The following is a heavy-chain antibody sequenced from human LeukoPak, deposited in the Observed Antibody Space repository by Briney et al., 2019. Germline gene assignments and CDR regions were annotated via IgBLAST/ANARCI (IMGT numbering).Heavy chain of an antibody. V-gene: IGHV4-39*01. Sequence: PSETLSLTCSVSGGSIIRSNYYWGWIRQPPGKGLEWIGTVYYSGSTNYNPSLKSRVTISVDTSKNQFSLKLSSVTAADTAIYYCATHVDATRGYYFESWGQGTLVTVSS. D-gene: IGHD1-1*01. CDR1: GGSIIRSNYY. J-gene: IGHJ4*02. CDR3: ATHVDATRGYYFES. CDR2: VYYSGST.